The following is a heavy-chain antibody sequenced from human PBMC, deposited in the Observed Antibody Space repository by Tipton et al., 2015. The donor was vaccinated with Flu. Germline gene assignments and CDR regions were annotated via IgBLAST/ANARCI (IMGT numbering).Heavy chain of an antibody. D-gene: IGHD2-15*01. V-gene: IGHV4-61*02. CDR1: GGSISSGSYY. J-gene: IGHJ4*02. CDR3: ARGIPTYCTGGTCFDGDFDS. CDR2: IFTSGRT. Sequence: TLSLTCTVSGGSISSGSYYWNWIRQPAGKGLEWIGRIFTSGRTNYNPSLKSRVTISLDTSKNQFSLKLNSVTAADMAVYYCARGIPTYCTGGTCFDGDFDSWGQGTLVTVSS.